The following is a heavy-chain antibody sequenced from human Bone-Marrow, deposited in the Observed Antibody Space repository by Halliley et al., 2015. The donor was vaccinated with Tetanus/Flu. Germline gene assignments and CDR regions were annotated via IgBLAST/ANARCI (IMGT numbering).Heavy chain of an antibody. J-gene: IGHJ4*02. CDR1: GGSINSGSYY. D-gene: IGHD3-16*01. V-gene: IGHV4-31*03. CDR3: ARTQYYDESGLSLFFFDS. Sequence: TLSLTCTVSGGSINSGSYYWTWIRQHPGKGLEWIGYMYYSGRTYYNPSLRSRVKISVDTQRQFSLEVNSVTAADTAVYYCARTQYYDESGLSLFFFDSWGQGTLVTVS. CDR2: MYYSGRT.